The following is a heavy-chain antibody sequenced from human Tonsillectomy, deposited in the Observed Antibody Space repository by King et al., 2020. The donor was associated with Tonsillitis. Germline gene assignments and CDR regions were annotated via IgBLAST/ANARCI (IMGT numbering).Heavy chain of an antibody. J-gene: IGHJ4*02. V-gene: IGHV3-23*04. CDR3: ARDEQQLVLGSGYYFYY. CDR1: GFTFSSFA. Sequence: VQLVESGGDLVQPGGSLRLSCAASGFTFSSFAMSWVRQAPGKGLEWVSVIGGSGDSTYYADAVKGRFPVSRDNSKNTLYLQMNSLRVEDTAVYYCARDEQQLVLGSGYYFYYWGQGTLVTVSS. CDR2: IGGSGDST. D-gene: IGHD6-13*01.